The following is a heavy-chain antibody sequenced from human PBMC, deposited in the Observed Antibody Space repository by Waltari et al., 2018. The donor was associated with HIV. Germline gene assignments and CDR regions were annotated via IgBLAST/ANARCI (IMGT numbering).Heavy chain of an antibody. CDR2: ISFDGSSA. CDR1: GFPFRRYA. V-gene: IGHV3-30-3*01. D-gene: IGHD3-22*01. Sequence: QDQLVESGGGVVQPGRSLRLYCAASGFPFRRYAMHGVRQAPGKGLEWVAVISFDGSSAYYADSVKGRFTISKDNPKNTLYLQMKSLITEDTAVYFCARDSLYSDSSGYYFRPFDMWGQGTMVTVSS. CDR3: ARDSLYSDSSGYYFRPFDM. J-gene: IGHJ3*02.